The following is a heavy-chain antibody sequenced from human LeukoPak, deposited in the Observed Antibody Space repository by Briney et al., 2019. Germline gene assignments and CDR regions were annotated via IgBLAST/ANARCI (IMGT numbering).Heavy chain of an antibody. CDR3: ARRSGGSWDYYYYMDV. CDR1: GYTFTSYG. V-gene: IGHV1-18*01. Sequence: GASVKVSCKASGYTFTSYGISWVRQAPGQGLEWMGWISAYDGGTNYAQKLQSRVTMTTDTATSTVHMELRSLRADDTAVYYCARRSGGSWDYYYYMDVWGKGTTVTVSS. D-gene: IGHD2-15*01. J-gene: IGHJ6*03. CDR2: ISAYDGGT.